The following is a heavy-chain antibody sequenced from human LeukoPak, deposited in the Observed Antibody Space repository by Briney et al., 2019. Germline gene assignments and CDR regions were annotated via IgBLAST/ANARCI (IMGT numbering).Heavy chain of an antibody. CDR1: GGSISSYY. CDR2: IYYSGST. CDR3: ARTAAGLDY. V-gene: IGHV4-59*01. Sequence: SETLSLTCTVSGGSISSYYWSWIRQPPGKGLEWIGYIYYSGSTNYNPSLKSRVTISVDTSKNQFSLKLSSVTAADTAVYYCARTAAGLDYWGQGTLVTVSS. D-gene: IGHD6-13*01. J-gene: IGHJ4*02.